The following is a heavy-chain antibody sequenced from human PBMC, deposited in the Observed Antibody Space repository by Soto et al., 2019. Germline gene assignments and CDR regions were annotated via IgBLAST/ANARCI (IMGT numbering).Heavy chain of an antibody. CDR1: GGSISSNY. Sequence: AETLSLTCTVSGGSISSNYWTWIRQPPGKGLEWIGYVYNSGSTNYNPSLKSRVTISEDTSKSQFSLKVNSMTAADTAVYYCARYRREAVAGYTLDNWGQGILVTVSS. J-gene: IGHJ4*02. V-gene: IGHV4-59*01. CDR2: VYNSGST. CDR3: ARYRREAVAGYTLDN. D-gene: IGHD6-13*01.